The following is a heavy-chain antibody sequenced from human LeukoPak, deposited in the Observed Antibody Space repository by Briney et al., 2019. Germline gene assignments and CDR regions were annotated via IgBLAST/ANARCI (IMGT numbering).Heavy chain of an antibody. CDR3: ARGRRRGVVVPAASNYFDY. CDR1: GGSFSGYY. V-gene: IGHV4-34*01. D-gene: IGHD2-2*01. J-gene: IGHJ4*02. CDR2: INHSGST. Sequence: KPSETLSLTCAVYGGSFSGYYWSWIRQPPGKGPEWIGEINHSGSTNYNPSLKSRVTISVDTSKNQFSLKLSSVTAADTAVYYCARGRRRGVVVPAASNYFDYWGQGTLVTVSS.